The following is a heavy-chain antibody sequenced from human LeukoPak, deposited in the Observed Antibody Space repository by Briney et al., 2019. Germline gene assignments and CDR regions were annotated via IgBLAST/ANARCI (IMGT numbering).Heavy chain of an antibody. D-gene: IGHD6-13*01. J-gene: IGHJ6*03. CDR2: ISSSGSTI. Sequence: QPGGSLRLSCAAYGFTFSSYEMNWVRQAPGKGLEWVSYISSSGSTIYYADSVKGRFTISRDNAKNSLYLQMNSLRAEDTAVYYCARAGAAAGRGYYYYYMDVWGKGTTVTVSS. CDR3: ARAGAAAGRGYYYYYMDV. V-gene: IGHV3-48*03. CDR1: GFTFSSYE.